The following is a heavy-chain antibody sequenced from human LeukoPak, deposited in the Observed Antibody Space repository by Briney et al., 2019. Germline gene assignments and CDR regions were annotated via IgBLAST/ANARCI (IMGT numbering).Heavy chain of an antibody. CDR3: ARAVGSTWSFDY. CDR2: ISTTGVNT. J-gene: IGHJ4*02. CDR1: GFTFSNYA. V-gene: IGHV3-64*01. D-gene: IGHD6-13*01. Sequence: GGSLRLSCAASGFTFSNYAMHWVRQAPGKGLEYVSAISTTGVNTYYANSVKGRFTISRDSSKNTLYLQMGSLRAEDMAVYYCARAVGSTWSFDYWGQGTLVTVSA.